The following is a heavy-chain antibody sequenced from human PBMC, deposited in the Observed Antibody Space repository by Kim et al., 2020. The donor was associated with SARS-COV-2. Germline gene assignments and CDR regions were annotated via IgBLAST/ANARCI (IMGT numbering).Heavy chain of an antibody. Sequence: GGSLILSCAASGFIFSSYEINWVRQAPGKGLEWVSYISDSGSTTYYADSVKGRFTISRDNAKHSLFLQMNSLRDEDTAVYYCARESVTGSDALDIWGQGTLVTVSS. D-gene: IGHD3-9*01. CDR2: ISDSGSTT. CDR1: GFIFSSYE. J-gene: IGHJ3*02. V-gene: IGHV3-48*03. CDR3: ARESVTGSDALDI.